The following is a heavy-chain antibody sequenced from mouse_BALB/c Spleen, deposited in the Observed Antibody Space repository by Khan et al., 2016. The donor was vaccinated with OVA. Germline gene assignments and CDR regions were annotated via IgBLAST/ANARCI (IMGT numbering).Heavy chain of an antibody. Sequence: QVQLKESGPGLVAPSQSLSITCTVSGFSLTSYGVHWVRQPPGKGLGWLGVIWAGGSTNYNSALMSRLSISKDNSKSQVFLKMNSLQTDDTAMYYCARVDYYGSSSWFAYWGQGTLVTVSA. CDR1: GFSLTSYG. CDR2: IWAGGST. D-gene: IGHD1-1*01. V-gene: IGHV2-9*02. CDR3: ARVDYYGSSSWFAY. J-gene: IGHJ3*01.